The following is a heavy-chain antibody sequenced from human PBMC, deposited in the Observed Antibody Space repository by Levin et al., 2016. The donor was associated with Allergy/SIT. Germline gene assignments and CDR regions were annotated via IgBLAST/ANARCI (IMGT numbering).Heavy chain of an antibody. Sequence: GGSLRLSCAASGYTFTGYYMHWVRQAPGQGLEWMGWINPNSGGTNYAQKFQGWVTMTRDTSISTAYMELSRLRSDDTAVYYCARTQPYSGYGESFDYWGQGTLVTVSS. D-gene: IGHD5-12*01. V-gene: IGHV1-2*04. CDR3: ARTQPYSGYGESFDY. J-gene: IGHJ4*02. CDR1: GYTFTGYY. CDR2: INPNSGGT.